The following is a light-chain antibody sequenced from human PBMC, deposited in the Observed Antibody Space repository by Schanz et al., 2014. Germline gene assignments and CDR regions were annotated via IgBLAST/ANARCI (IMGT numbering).Light chain of an antibody. J-gene: IGKJ1*01. CDR1: QSISSW. Sequence: DIQMTQSPSTLSASVGDRVTIACRASQSISSWLAWYQQKPGKAPKLLIFDASSLNSGVPSRFSGSGSGTEFTLTISSLQPDDFATYYCQQYDNYSGTFGQGTKVEI. CDR3: QQYDNYSGT. V-gene: IGKV1-5*01. CDR2: DAS.